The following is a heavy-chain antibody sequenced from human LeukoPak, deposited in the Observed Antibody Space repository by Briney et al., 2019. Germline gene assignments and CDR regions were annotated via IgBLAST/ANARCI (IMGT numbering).Heavy chain of an antibody. CDR2: IYHSGST. Sequence: PSQTLSLTCAVSGGSISSGGYSWSWIRQPPGKGLEWIGYIYHSGSTYYNPSLKSRVTISVDRSKNQFSLKLSSVTAADTAVYYCARGELGKDRTENLDYWGQGTLVTVSS. J-gene: IGHJ4*02. CDR3: ARGELGKDRTENLDY. CDR1: GGSISSGGYS. D-gene: IGHD7-27*01. V-gene: IGHV4-30-2*01.